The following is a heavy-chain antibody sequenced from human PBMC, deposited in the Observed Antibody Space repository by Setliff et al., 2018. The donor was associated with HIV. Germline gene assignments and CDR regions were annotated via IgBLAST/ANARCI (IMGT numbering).Heavy chain of an antibody. CDR1: GYTLTELS. CDR3: ARDEMVVAATLLSGDMDV. Sequence: ASVKVSCKVSGYTLTELSIHWVRQAPGKGLEWMGGFDPEYDKTFYAQKFQGRVTMSEDTSTDTAYMELSSLRSEDTAVYYCARDEMVVAATLLSGDMDVWGKGTTVTVSS. V-gene: IGHV1-24*01. J-gene: IGHJ6*03. D-gene: IGHD2-15*01. CDR2: FDPEYDKT.